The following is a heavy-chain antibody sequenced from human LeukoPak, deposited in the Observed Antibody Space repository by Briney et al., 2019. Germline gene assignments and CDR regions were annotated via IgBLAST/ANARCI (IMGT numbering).Heavy chain of an antibody. V-gene: IGHV4-31*03. CDR2: ISYSGST. D-gene: IGHD1-26*01. CDR1: GGSISSGGYY. J-gene: IGHJ4*02. Sequence: SETLSLTCTVSGGSISSGGYYWNWIRQHPGKGLEWIGYISYSGSTYYNPSLKSRVTISVDTSKNQFSLKLSSVTAADTAVYYCARAIGGSYFGRSYYFDYWGQGTLVTVSS. CDR3: ARAIGGSYFGRSYYFDY.